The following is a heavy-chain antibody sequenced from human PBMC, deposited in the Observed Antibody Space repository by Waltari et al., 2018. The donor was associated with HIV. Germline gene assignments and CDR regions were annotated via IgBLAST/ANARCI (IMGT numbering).Heavy chain of an antibody. D-gene: IGHD6-6*01. CDR1: GFPFSSYA. CDR3: ARERFGSSYFGY. CDR2: ISSSSTTI. Sequence: EVQLVASGGGMVQPGGSLRLSWAASGFPFSSYALNWVRQAPGKGLEWVSYISSSSTTINYADSVKVRFTISRDNAKNLLYLQMSSLRAEDTAVYFCARERFGSSYFGYWGQGTLVTVSS. J-gene: IGHJ4*02. V-gene: IGHV3-48*04.